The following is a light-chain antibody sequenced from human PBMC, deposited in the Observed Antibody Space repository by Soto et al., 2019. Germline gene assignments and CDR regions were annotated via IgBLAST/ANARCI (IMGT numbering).Light chain of an antibody. V-gene: IGLV2-14*01. Sequence: QSALTQPASVSGSPGQSITISCTGTSSDVGGYNYVSWYQQHPGKAPKLMIYDVSNRPSGVSNRFSGSKSGDTASLTISGLQAEDEAYYFCSSYTTGITRQFVFGAVTKVTV. CDR3: SSYTTGITRQFV. J-gene: IGLJ1*01. CDR1: SSDVGGYNY. CDR2: DVS.